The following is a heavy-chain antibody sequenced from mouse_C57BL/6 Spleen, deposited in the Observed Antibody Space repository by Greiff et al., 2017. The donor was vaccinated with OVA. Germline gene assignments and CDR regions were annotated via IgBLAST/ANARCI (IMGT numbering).Heavy chain of an antibody. V-gene: IGHV1-69*01. CDR3: ARCYYEYGYFDY. CDR1: GYTFTSYW. D-gene: IGHD2-4*01. J-gene: IGHJ2*01. CDR2: IDPSDSYT. Sequence: QVQLQQPGAELVMPGASVKLSCKASGYTFTSYWMHWVKQRPGQGLEWIGEIDPSDSYTNYNQKFKGKSTLTVDKSSSTAYMQLSSLTSEDSAVYYCARCYYEYGYFDYWGQGTTLTVSS.